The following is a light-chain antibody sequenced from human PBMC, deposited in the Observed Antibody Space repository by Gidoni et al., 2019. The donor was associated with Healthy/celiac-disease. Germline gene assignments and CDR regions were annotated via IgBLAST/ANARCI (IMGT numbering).Light chain of an antibody. Sequence: DIVITPSPDSLAVSLGERATINCKSSQSVLYSSNNKNYLAWYQQKPGQPPKLLIYWASTRESGVPDRFSGSGSGTDFTLTISSLQAEDVAVYYCQQYYSTLYTFGQGTKLVIK. CDR1: QSVLYSSNNKNY. J-gene: IGKJ2*01. V-gene: IGKV4-1*01. CDR3: QQYYSTLYT. CDR2: WAS.